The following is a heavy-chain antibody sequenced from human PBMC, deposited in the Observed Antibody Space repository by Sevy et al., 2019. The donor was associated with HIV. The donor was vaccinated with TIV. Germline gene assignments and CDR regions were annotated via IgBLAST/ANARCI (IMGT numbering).Heavy chain of an antibody. D-gene: IGHD3-22*01. Sequence: ASVKVSCKASGYTFTSYGISWVRQAPGQGLEWMGWISAYNGNTNYAQKLQGRVTMTTDTSTSTAYMELGSLRSDDTAVYYCARASTAPAYYYDSSGYLDYWGQGTLVTVSS. CDR1: GYTFTSYG. V-gene: IGHV1-18*01. CDR2: ISAYNGNT. J-gene: IGHJ4*02. CDR3: ARASTAPAYYYDSSGYLDY.